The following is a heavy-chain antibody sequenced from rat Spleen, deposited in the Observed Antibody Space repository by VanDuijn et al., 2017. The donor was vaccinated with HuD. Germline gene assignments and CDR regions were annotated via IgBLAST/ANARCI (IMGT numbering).Heavy chain of an antibody. J-gene: IGHJ2*01. CDR1: GFTFDDYG. V-gene: IGHV5-7*01. CDR2: ISWDVSST. D-gene: IGHD1-11*01. CDR3: RREGYGGYRGSFDY. Sequence: EVKLVESGGGLVQPGRSLKLSCAASGFTFDDYGMAWVRQPPKNGLEWVASISWDVSSTYYQDSVKGRFTISRDNAKNALYLQMNNLRSEDTALYYCRREGYGGYRGSFDYWRQGVMVTVSS.